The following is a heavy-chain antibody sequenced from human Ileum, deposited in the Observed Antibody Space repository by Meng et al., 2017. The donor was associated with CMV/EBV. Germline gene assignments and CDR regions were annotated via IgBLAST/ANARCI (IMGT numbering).Heavy chain of an antibody. D-gene: IGHD5-12*01. CDR2: ITGRSYTI. V-gene: IGHV3-48*04. CDR1: GFSFSDCS. J-gene: IGHJ4*02. Sequence: GGSLRPPCAASGFSFSDCSMSWVRQSPGKGLEWISYITGRSYTIYYADSVEGRFTISRDNAENSLYLQMSSLRAEDAAVYYCARVGPDSGYDFDYWGQGNLVTVSS. CDR3: ARVGPDSGYDFDY.